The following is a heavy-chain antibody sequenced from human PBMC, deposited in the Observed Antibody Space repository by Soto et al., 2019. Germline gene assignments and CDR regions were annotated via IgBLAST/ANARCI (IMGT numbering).Heavy chain of an antibody. CDR1: SGSIGTTNW. CDR2: IFHSGNT. J-gene: IGHJ6*02. D-gene: IGHD2-8*01. Sequence: QVQLQESGPGLVKPSGTLSLTCAVSSGSIGTTNWWSWVRQPPGKGLEWIGEIFHSGNTYYNPSLASRVTISVDTFKNQFSLNLRSVPAAETAVYYCARRTWGMDVWGQGTSVTVSS. CDR3: ARRTWGMDV. V-gene: IGHV4-4*02.